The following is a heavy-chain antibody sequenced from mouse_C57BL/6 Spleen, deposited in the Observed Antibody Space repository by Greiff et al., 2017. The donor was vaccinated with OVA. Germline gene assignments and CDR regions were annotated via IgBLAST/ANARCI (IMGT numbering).Heavy chain of an antibody. J-gene: IGHJ4*01. V-gene: IGHV1-80*01. Sequence: QVQLKQSGAELVKPGASVKISCKASGYAFSSYWMNWVKQRPGKGLEWIGQIYPGDGDTNYNGKFKGKATLTADKSSSTAYMQLSSLTSEDSAVYVCARGDYDGRPFYAMDYWGQGTSVTVSS. CDR1: GYAFSSYW. D-gene: IGHD2-4*01. CDR3: ARGDYDGRPFYAMDY. CDR2: IYPGDGDT.